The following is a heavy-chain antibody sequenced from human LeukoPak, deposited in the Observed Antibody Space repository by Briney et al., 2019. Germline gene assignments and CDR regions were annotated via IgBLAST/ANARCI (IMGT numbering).Heavy chain of an antibody. CDR1: GFTFSSYS. Sequence: GGSLRLSCAASGFTFSSYSMNWVRQAPGKGLEWVSSISSSSSYIYYADSVKGRFTISRDNAKNSLYLQMNSLRAEDTAVYYCARDLCGGDCFYGMDVWGQGTTVTVSS. J-gene: IGHJ6*02. D-gene: IGHD2-21*01. CDR3: ARDLCGGDCFYGMDV. CDR2: ISSSSSYI. V-gene: IGHV3-21*01.